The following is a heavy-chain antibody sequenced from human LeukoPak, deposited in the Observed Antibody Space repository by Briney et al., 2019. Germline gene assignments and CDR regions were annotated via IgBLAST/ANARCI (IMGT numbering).Heavy chain of an antibody. V-gene: IGHV3-7*03. CDR3: AKDRYCSSNSCYAGQFDP. CDR1: GFTFSESW. CDR2: MNQDGSEK. J-gene: IGHJ5*02. Sequence: GGSLRLSCAASGFTFSESWMGWVRQAPGKGLEWVANMNQDGSEKDYVDSVKGRFTISRDNARESLYLQMSSLRAEDTAVYYCAKDRYCSSNSCYAGQFDPWGQGTLVTVSS. D-gene: IGHD2-2*01.